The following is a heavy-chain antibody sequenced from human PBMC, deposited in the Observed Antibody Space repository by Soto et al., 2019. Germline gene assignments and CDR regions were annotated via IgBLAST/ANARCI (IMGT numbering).Heavy chain of an antibody. J-gene: IGHJ4*02. CDR3: ARLPNLYSPSFDF. CDR1: GYSFSNYW. CDR2: LFPGDSDT. V-gene: IGHV5-51*01. Sequence: VEFLKISCQPSGYSFSNYWIGWVREMPGKGLEWMGILFPGDSDTKYSPSFQGHVTISVDKSITTAYLLFTSLKASDTAIYFCARLPNLYSPSFDFWGQGTLVTVSS. D-gene: IGHD1-26*01.